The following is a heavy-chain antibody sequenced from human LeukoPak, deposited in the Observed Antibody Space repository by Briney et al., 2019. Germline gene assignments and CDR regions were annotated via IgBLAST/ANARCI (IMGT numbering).Heavy chain of an antibody. J-gene: IGHJ6*02. V-gene: IGHV1-2*04. D-gene: IGHD4-17*01. Sequence: ASVKVSCKASGCTFICYYMHWVRQAPGQGLEWMGWINPNTGGTNYAQKFQGWVTMTRDTSISTAYMELSRLRSDGTAVYYCARGRATVTTLSGMDVWGQGTTVTVSS. CDR1: GCTFICYY. CDR2: INPNTGGT. CDR3: ARGRATVTTLSGMDV.